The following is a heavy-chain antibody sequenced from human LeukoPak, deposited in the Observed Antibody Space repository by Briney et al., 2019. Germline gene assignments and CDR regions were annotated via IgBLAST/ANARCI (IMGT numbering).Heavy chain of an antibody. CDR3: ARVGYYYGSGSYSDY. V-gene: IGHV1-18*01. CDR2: ISAYNGNT. D-gene: IGHD3-10*01. Sequence: ASVKVSCKASGYTFTSYGISWVRQAPGQGLEWMGWISAYNGNTNYAQKLQGRVTMTTDTSTSTAYMELRSLRSDDTAVYYCARVGYYYGSGSYSDYWGREPWSPSPQ. CDR1: GYTFTSYG. J-gene: IGHJ4*02.